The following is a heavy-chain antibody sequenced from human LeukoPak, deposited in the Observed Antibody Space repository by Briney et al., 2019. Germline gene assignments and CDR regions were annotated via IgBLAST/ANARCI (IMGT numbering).Heavy chain of an antibody. Sequence: GGSLRLSCAASGFTFSSYAMNWVRQAPGKGLEWVSGIRGSGGGAYYADSVKGRFTISRDNSKNTLYLQMNSLRAEDTAVYYCARDYSSVPIDMTVILVVIPLFHHWGQGTLVTVSS. V-gene: IGHV3-23*01. CDR1: GFTFSSYA. D-gene: IGHD3-22*01. J-gene: IGHJ4*02. CDR2: IRGSGGGA. CDR3: ARDYSSVPIDMTVILVVIPLFHH.